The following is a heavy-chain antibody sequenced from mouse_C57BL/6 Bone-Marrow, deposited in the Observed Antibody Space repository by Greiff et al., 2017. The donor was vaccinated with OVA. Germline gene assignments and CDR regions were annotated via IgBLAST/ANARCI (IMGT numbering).Heavy chain of an antibody. V-gene: IGHV1-69*01. Sequence: VQLQQPGAELVMPGASVKLSCKASGYTFTSYWMHWVKQRPGQGLEWIGEIDPSDSYTNYNQKFKGKSTLTVDKSSSTAYMQHSSLTTEDTAVYYCAREDYDNAMDYWGQGTSVTGAS. D-gene: IGHD2-4*01. CDR3: AREDYDNAMDY. CDR1: GYTFTSYW. J-gene: IGHJ4*01. CDR2: IDPSDSYT.